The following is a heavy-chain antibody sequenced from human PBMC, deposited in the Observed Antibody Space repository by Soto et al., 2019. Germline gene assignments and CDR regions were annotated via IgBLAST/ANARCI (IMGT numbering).Heavy chain of an antibody. CDR3: ARARSDSAGSILGRRLDV. V-gene: IGHV4-61*01. CDR1: GDSVTFGHYY. D-gene: IGHD3-10*01. CDR2: IFFTGAT. J-gene: IGHJ6*02. Sequence: PSETLSVTCIVSGDSVTFGHYYWSWIRQPPGKGLEWICHIFFTGATNYSPSLKSRVTMSVDSSKSQFSLNLTSVTAADSAIYFCARARSDSAGSILGRRLDVYGQASKVTVSS.